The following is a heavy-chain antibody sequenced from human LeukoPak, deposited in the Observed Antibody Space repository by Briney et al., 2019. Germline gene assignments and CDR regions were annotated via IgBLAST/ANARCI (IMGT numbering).Heavy chain of an antibody. CDR2: ISGDGLGT. J-gene: IGHJ4*02. V-gene: IGHV3-23*01. CDR3: AKGPNFGSWRALDY. CDR1: EFTFGDYD. D-gene: IGHD3-10*01. Sequence: GGSLRLSCAASEFTFGDYDMSWVRQTLGKGLEWVSSISGDGLGTWYADSVRGRFTISRDKPRNTLYLQLNSLRVDDTAVYYCAKGPNFGSWRALDYWGQGSLVTVSS.